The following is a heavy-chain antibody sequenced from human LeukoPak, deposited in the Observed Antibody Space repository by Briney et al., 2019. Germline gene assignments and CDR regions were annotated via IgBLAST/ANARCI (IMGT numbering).Heavy chain of an antibody. J-gene: IGHJ6*02. Sequence: PSETLSLTCAVYGGSFSGYYWSWIRQPPGKGLEWIGEINHSGSTNYNPSLKSRVTISVDTSKNQFSLKLSSVTAADTAVYYCASQSIAVSDDDYGMDVWVQGTTVTVSS. CDR3: ASQSIAVSDDDYGMDV. V-gene: IGHV4-34*01. CDR1: GGSFSGYY. D-gene: IGHD6-19*01. CDR2: INHSGST.